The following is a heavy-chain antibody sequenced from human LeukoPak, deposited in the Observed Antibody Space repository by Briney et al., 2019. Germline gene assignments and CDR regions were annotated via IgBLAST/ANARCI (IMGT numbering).Heavy chain of an antibody. CDR1: GYIFTDYY. V-gene: IGHV1-46*01. CDR2: INPSGGSA. D-gene: IGHD2-2*01. CDR3: AREGYCSGTTCSPLVY. J-gene: IGHJ4*02. Sequence: GSVKVSCKASGYIFTDYYMHWVRQAPGQGLEWMGIINPSGGSASDAQKFQGRLTMTRDTSTSTLYMELSSLRSEDTAVYYCAREGYCSGTTCSPLVYWGQGSLVTVPS.